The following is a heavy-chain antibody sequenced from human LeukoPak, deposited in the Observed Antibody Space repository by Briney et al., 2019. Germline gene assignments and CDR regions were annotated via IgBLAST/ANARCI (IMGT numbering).Heavy chain of an antibody. V-gene: IGHV1-2*02. Sequence: ASVKVSCKASGYTFTGYYMHWVRQAPGQGLEWMGWINPNSGGTNYAQKFQGRVTMTRDTSISTAYMELSRLRSDDTAVYYCARGILFDYYYYYYMDVWGKGTTVTVSS. CDR2: INPNSGGT. D-gene: IGHD3-9*01. CDR3: ARGILFDYYYYYYMDV. CDR1: GYTFTGYY. J-gene: IGHJ6*03.